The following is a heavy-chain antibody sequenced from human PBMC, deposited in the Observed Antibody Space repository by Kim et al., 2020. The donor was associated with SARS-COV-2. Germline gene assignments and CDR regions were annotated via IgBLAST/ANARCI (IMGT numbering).Heavy chain of an antibody. CDR1: GFTFSDYY. Sequence: GGSLRLSCAASGFTFSDYYMSWIRQAPGKGLEWVSYISSSSSYTNYADSVKGRFTISRDNAKNSLYLQMNSLRAEDTAVYYCARENYYDSSGYSLDDDYWGQGTLVTVSS. D-gene: IGHD3-22*01. J-gene: IGHJ4*02. CDR2: ISSSSSYT. CDR3: ARENYYDSSGYSLDDDY. V-gene: IGHV3-11*06.